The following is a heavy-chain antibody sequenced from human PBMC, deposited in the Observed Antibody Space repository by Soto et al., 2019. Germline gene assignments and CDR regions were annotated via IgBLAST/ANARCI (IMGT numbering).Heavy chain of an antibody. CDR3: ARVSYCSSTSCYGAEYFQH. CDR2: ISSSGSTI. J-gene: IGHJ1*01. Sequence: GGSLRLSCAASGFTFSDYYMSWIRQAPGKGLEWVSYISSSGSTIYYADSVKGRFTISRDNAKNSLYLQMNSLRAEDTAVYYCARVSYCSSTSCYGAEYFQHWGQGT. CDR1: GFTFSDYY. D-gene: IGHD2-2*01. V-gene: IGHV3-11*01.